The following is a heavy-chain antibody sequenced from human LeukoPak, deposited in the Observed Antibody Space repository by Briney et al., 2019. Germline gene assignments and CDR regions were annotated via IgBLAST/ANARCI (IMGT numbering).Heavy chain of an antibody. CDR1: GFIFSNYG. D-gene: IGHD5-24*01. CDR3: ALMPDGYTH. V-gene: IGHV3-30*02. Sequence: GGSLRLSCTASGFIFSNYGMHWVRQALGKGLEWVAFIRHDGSHKSYADSVKGRFTISRDNSKNTLSLQMNSLRADDTAVYYCALMPDGYTHWGQGLLVTVSS. J-gene: IGHJ4*02. CDR2: IRHDGSHK.